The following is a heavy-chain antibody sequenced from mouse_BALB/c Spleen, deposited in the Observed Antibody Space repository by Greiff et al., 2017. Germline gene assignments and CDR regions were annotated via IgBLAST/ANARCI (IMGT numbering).Heavy chain of an antibody. CDR1: GFTFSSFG. Sequence: EVKLMESGGGLVQPGGSRKLSCAASGFTFSSFGMHWVRQAPEKGLEWVAYISSGSSTIYYADTVKGRFTISRDNPKNTLFLQMTSLRSEDTAMYYCASDEYGNYLGALDYWGQGTSVTVSA. J-gene: IGHJ4*01. CDR3: ASDEYGNYLGALDY. CDR2: ISSGSSTI. V-gene: IGHV5-17*02. D-gene: IGHD2-1*01.